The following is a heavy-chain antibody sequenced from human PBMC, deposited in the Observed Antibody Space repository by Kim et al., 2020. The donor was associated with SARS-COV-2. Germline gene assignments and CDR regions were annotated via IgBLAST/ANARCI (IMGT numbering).Heavy chain of an antibody. CDR3: ASHVVGPAEQRYYFDY. CDR1: GGSIRNSDYY. Sequence: SETLSLTCSVSGGSIRNSDYYWGWIRQAPGKGLEWIGSIYYTGGTHYDPSLKSRVTMSLDMSKNQFFLKLSSVTAADTAVYFCASHVVGPAEQRYYFDYWGQGTLVTGSS. J-gene: IGHJ4*02. D-gene: IGHD2-15*01. V-gene: IGHV4-39*01. CDR2: IYYTGGT.